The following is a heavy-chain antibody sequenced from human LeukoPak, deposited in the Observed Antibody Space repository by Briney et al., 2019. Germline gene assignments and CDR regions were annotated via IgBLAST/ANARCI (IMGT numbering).Heavy chain of an antibody. Sequence: PGGSLRLSCAASGFTFSRYEMNWVRQAPGKGLEWVSYISSSSTTIYYADSVKGRFTISRDNAKNSLYLQMNSLTDEDTAVYYCARGPPSIRGFFDYWGQGTLVTVSS. V-gene: IGHV3-48*02. CDR3: ARGPPSIRGFFDY. CDR2: ISSSSTTI. CDR1: GFTFSRYE. J-gene: IGHJ4*02.